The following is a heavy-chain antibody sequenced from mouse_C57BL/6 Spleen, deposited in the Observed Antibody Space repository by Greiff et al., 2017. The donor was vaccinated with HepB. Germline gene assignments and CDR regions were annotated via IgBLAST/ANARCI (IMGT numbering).Heavy chain of an antibody. CDR1: GFSLTSYA. J-gene: IGHJ1*03. V-gene: IGHV2-9-1*01. D-gene: IGHD1-1*01. Sequence: QVHVKQSGPGLVAPSQSLSITCTVSGFSLTSYAISWVRQPPGKGLEWLGVIWTGGGTNYNSALKSRLSISKDNSKSQVFLKMNSLQTDDTARYYCARNSLYYYGSSYDWYFDVWGTGTTVTVSS. CDR2: IWTGGGT. CDR3: ARNSLYYYGSSYDWYFDV.